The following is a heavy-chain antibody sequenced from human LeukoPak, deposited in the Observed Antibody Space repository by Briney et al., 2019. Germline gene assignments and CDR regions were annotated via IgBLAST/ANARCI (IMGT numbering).Heavy chain of an antibody. CDR1: GFTFSSYA. CDR3: ARDKHSSSPNYFDY. D-gene: IGHD6-6*01. CDR2: ISYDGSNK. J-gene: IGHJ4*02. Sequence: GGSLRLSCAASGFTFSSYAMHWVRQAPGKGLEWVAVISYDGSNKYYADSVKGRFTISRGNSKNTLYLQMNSLRAEDTAVYYCARDKHSSSPNYFDYWGQGTLVTVSS. V-gene: IGHV3-30*01.